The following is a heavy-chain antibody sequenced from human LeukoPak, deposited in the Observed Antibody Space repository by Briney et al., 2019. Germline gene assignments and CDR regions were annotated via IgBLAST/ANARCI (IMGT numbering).Heavy chain of an antibody. V-gene: IGHV3-74*01. CDR1: GFTFSDHW. CDR3: SRALSNTVRGVGDY. D-gene: IGHD3-10*01. J-gene: IGHJ4*02. Sequence: GGSLRLSCAASGFTFSDHWMNWVRQVPGKGLMWVSRMSSDGSSTNYADSVKGRFTISRDNAKNTLYLQMNSLRVEDTAVYYCSRALSNTVRGVGDYWGQGTLVTVSS. CDR2: MSSDGSST.